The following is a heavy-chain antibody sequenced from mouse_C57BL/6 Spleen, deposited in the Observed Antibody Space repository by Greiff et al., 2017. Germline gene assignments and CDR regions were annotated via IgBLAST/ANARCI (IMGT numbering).Heavy chain of an antibody. CDR3: AREGYDGYYEGFAY. D-gene: IGHD2-3*01. Sequence: VQLQQSGPELVKPGDSVKISCKASGYSFTGYFMNWVMQSHGKSLEWIGRINPYNGDTFYNQKFKGKATLTVDKSSSTAHMELRSLTSEDSAVYYCAREGYDGYYEGFAYWGQGTLVTVSA. CDR1: GYSFTGYF. V-gene: IGHV1-20*01. J-gene: IGHJ3*01. CDR2: INPYNGDT.